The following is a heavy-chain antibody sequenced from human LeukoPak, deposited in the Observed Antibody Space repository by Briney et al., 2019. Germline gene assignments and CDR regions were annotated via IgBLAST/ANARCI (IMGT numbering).Heavy chain of an antibody. Sequence: SGTLSLTCAVSGGSISTSNWWSWVRQPPGKGLEWIGEIYHSGSTNYNPSLKSRVTISVDKSKNQFSLKLSSVTAADTAVYYCARAQSAYYYGSGSYFHDAFDIWGQGTMVTVSS. CDR1: GGSISTSNW. CDR2: IYHSGST. V-gene: IGHV4-4*02. J-gene: IGHJ3*02. D-gene: IGHD3-10*01. CDR3: ARAQSAYYYGSGSYFHDAFDI.